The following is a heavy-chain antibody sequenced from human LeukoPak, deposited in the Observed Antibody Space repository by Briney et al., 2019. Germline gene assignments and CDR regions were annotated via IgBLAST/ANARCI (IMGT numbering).Heavy chain of an antibody. Sequence: SETLSLTCTVSGGSISSSSYYWGWIRQPPGKGLEWIGSIYYSGSTYYNPSLKSRVTISVDTSKNQFSLKLSSVTAADTAVYYCARRFVVVSAAIDYWGQGTLVTVSS. D-gene: IGHD2-2*01. J-gene: IGHJ4*02. CDR1: GGSISSSSYY. V-gene: IGHV4-39*01. CDR3: ARRFVVVSAAIDY. CDR2: IYYSGST.